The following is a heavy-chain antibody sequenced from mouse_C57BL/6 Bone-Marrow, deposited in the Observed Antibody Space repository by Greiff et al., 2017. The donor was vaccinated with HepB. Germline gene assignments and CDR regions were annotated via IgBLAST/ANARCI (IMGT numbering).Heavy chain of an antibody. CDR1: GYTFTDYE. V-gene: IGHV1-15*01. J-gene: IGHJ2*01. Sequence: QVQLKQSGAELVRPGASVTLSCKASGYTFTDYEMHWVKQTPVHGLEWIGAIDPETGGTAYNQKFKGKAILTADKSSSTAYMELRSLTSEDSAVYYCTRIPKDYFDYWGQGTTLTVSS. CDR3: TRIPKDYFDY. CDR2: IDPETGGT.